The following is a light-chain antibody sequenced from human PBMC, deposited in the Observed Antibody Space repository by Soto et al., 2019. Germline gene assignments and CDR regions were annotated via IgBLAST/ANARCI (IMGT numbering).Light chain of an antibody. V-gene: IGKV2-28*01. CDR1: QSLLHRNGYNY. CDR2: LGS. J-gene: IGKJ4*01. CDR3: MQALQAFT. Sequence: EIVMTQSPLSLPVTPGEPASISCRSSQSLLHRNGYNYLDWYLQKQGQSPQLLIYLGSNRASGVPDRFSGSGSGTDFTLKISRVEAEDVGVYCCMQALQAFTFGGGTKVEIK.